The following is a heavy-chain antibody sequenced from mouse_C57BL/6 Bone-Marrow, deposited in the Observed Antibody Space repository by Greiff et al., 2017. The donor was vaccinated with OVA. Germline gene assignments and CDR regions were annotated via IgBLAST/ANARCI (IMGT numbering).Heavy chain of an antibody. CDR2: INPYNGGT. V-gene: IGHV1-19*01. CDR3: ARYGGNFDV. Sequence: EVQLQQSGPVLVKPGASVKMSCKASGYTFTDYYMNWVKQSHGKSLEWIGVINPYNGGTSYNQKFKGKATLTVDKSSSTAYMELNSLTSEDSAVYYCARYGGNFDVWGTGTTVTVSS. J-gene: IGHJ1*03. CDR1: GYTFTDYY. D-gene: IGHD1-1*01.